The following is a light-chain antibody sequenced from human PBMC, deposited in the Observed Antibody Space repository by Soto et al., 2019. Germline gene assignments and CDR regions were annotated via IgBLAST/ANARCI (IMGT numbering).Light chain of an antibody. Sequence: QSVLTQPPSVSRSPGQSVTISCTGTSSDVGSYNRVSWYQQPPGTAPKLMIYEVSNRPSGVPDRFSGSKSGNTASLTISGLLAEDEADYYCSSYTSSSIYVFGTGTKLTVL. V-gene: IGLV2-18*02. CDR2: EVS. J-gene: IGLJ1*01. CDR1: SSDVGSYNR. CDR3: SSYTSSSIYV.